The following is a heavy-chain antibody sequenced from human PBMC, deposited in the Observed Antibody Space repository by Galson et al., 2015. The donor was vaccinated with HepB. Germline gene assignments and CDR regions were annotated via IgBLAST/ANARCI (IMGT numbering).Heavy chain of an antibody. CDR3: ARLAYNTSWSDFDP. CDR2: IYPGDSDT. Sequence: QSGAEVKKPGESLKISCKGSGYSFATYWIGWVRQMPGKGLEWMGIIYPGDSDTRYNPSFQGQVTISADKSISTAYLQWTSLQTSDTSFYYCARLAYNTSWSDFDPWGQGTLVTVSS. J-gene: IGHJ5*02. CDR1: GYSFATYW. D-gene: IGHD2-2*01. V-gene: IGHV5-51*01.